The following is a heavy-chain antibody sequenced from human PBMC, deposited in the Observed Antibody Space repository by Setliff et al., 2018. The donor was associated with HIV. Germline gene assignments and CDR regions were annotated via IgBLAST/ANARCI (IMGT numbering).Heavy chain of an antibody. Sequence: KPSETLSLTCAVSGYSISSGYYWGWIRQPPGKGLEWMGSIYHSGSTYYTPSLNSRVTISVDMSKNHFSLKLSSVTAADTAVYYCARSHYGMMGNWYFDLWGRGTLVTVSS. D-gene: IGHD3-10*01. CDR1: GYSISSGYY. CDR3: ARSHYGMMGNWYFDL. CDR2: IYHSGST. J-gene: IGHJ2*01. V-gene: IGHV4-38-2*01.